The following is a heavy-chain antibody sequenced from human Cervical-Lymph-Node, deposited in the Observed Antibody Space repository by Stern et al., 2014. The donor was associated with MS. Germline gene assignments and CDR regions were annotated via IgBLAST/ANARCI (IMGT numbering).Heavy chain of an antibody. CDR1: GASISSYY. CDR3: ARDHYCSGPGCSALHAFDI. CDR2: VYRNGYV. Sequence: QLQLQESGPGLVKPSATLSLTCSVSGASISSYYWSWIRQPAGKALEWLGRVYRNGYVNNNPSLKSRVTMSVDTSKSQVSLTLSSVTAADTATYYCARDHYCSGPGCSALHAFDIWGQGIMVTVSS. V-gene: IGHV4-4*07. J-gene: IGHJ3*02. D-gene: IGHD2-2*01.